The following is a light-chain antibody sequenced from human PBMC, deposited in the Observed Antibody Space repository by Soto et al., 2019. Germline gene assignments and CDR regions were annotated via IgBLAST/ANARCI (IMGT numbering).Light chain of an antibody. J-gene: IGLJ3*02. CDR3: AAWDDSLSGWV. CDR1: NSNIGSNY. V-gene: IGLV1-47*01. Sequence: QSVLTQPPSASGTPEQRVTISCSGRNSNIGSNYVYWYQQVPGTAPKLLIYTNNQRPSGVPDRFSGSKSATSASLAIGGLRSDDEADYYCAAWDDSLSGWVFGGGTKVTVL. CDR2: TNN.